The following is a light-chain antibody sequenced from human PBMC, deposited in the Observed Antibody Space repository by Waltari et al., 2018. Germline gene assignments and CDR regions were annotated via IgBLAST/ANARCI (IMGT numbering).Light chain of an antibody. CDR1: QSIRST. Sequence: EIVMTQSPATLSVSPGERATLSCRASQSIRSTFAWYQQNPGQAPRLLIYDASPRATGIPARFSGSGSWTEFPLTISSLQSEDFAVSYFQQYYNWPRLTFGGGTKVEIK. CDR3: QQYYNWPRLT. J-gene: IGKJ4*01. V-gene: IGKV3-15*01. CDR2: DAS.